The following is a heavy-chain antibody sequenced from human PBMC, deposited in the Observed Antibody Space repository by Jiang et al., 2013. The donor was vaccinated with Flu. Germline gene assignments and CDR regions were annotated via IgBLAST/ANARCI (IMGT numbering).Heavy chain of an antibody. D-gene: IGHD5-18*01. Sequence: GAEVKKPGASVKVSCKASGYTFTSYYMHWVRQAPGQGLEWMGIINPSGGSTSYAQKFQGRVTMTRDTSTSTVYMELSSLRSEDTAVYYCARASPQERELWLRGSDFDYWGQGTLVTVSS. CDR3: ARASPQERELWLRGSDFDY. J-gene: IGHJ4*02. CDR2: INPSGGST. V-gene: IGHV1-46*01. CDR1: GYTFTSYY.